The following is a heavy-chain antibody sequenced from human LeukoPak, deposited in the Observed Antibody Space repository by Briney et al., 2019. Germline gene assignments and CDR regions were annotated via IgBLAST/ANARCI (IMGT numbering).Heavy chain of an antibody. CDR3: AKAQGATITSLDAFDI. CDR1: GFTFDDYA. J-gene: IGHJ3*02. V-gene: IGHV3-9*03. D-gene: IGHD5-12*01. CDR2: ISWNSGSI. Sequence: GRSLRLSCAASGFTFDDYAMHWVRQAPGKGLEWVSGISWNSGSIGYADSVKGRFTISRDNAKNSLYLQMNSLRAEDMALYYCAKAQGATITSLDAFDIWGQGTMVTVSS.